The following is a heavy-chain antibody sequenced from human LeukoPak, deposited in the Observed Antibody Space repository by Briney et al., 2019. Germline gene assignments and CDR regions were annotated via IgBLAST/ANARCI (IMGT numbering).Heavy chain of an antibody. J-gene: IGHJ4*02. V-gene: IGHV3-48*04. CDR1: GFTFSSYP. CDR2: ITSSSSTI. CDR3: ARDPYDIGEYYFDY. Sequence: PGGSLRLSCAASGFTFSSYPMNWVRQAPGRGLEWVSYITSSSSTIYYADSVKGRFTISRDNAKNSLYLQMNGLRAEDTAVYYCARDPYDIGEYYFDYWGQGTLVTVSS. D-gene: IGHD3-10*01.